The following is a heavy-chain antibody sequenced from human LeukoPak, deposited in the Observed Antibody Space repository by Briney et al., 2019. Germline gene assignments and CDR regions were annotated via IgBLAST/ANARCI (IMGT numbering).Heavy chain of an antibody. J-gene: IGHJ6*02. V-gene: IGHV4-34*01. Sequence: SETLSFTSAVDGRSSSGYYWSWLRPPAGEGQGWGGEINHSGSTNYNQSLKSRVTITVDTSTNQASLKLRSVTAADTAVYYCARGRRYYCCGMDVWGQGTTVTVSS. CDR1: GRSSSGYY. CDR3: ARGRRYYCCGMDV. CDR2: INHSGST.